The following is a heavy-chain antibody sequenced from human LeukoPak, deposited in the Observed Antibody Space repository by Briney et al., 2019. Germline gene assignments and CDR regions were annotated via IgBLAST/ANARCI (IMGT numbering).Heavy chain of an antibody. Sequence: GGSLRLSCAASGFTFSSYGMYWVRQAPGKGLEWVAVISYHGSNKYYADSVKGRFTISRDNSKNTLYLQMNSLRAEDTAVYYCAKDLALYCSSTSCSGSWFDPWGQGTLVTVSS. V-gene: IGHV3-30*18. CDR3: AKDLALYCSSTSCSGSWFDP. CDR1: GFTFSSYG. CDR2: ISYHGSNK. D-gene: IGHD2-2*01. J-gene: IGHJ5*02.